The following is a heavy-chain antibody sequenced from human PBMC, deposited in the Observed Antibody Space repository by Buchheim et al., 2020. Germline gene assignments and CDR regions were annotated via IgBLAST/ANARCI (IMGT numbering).Heavy chain of an antibody. J-gene: IGHJ4*02. CDR2: ISSSSSYI. V-gene: IGHV3-21*01. CDR1: GFTFSSYS. D-gene: IGHD2-8*01. CDR3: ARGEGDIVLMAYAIQGYYFDY. Sequence: EVQLVESGGGLVKPGGSLRLSCAASGFTFSSYSMNWVRRAPGKGLEWVSSISSSSSYIYYADSVKGRFTISRDNAKNSLYLQMNSLRAEDTAVYYCARGEGDIVLMAYAIQGYYFDYWGQGTL.